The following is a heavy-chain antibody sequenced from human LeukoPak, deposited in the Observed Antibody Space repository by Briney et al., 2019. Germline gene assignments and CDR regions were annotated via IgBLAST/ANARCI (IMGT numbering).Heavy chain of an antibody. CDR3: ARAYCSGGSCYFGTFDY. V-gene: IGHV1-18*01. CDR2: ISAYNGNT. J-gene: IGHJ4*02. Sequence: GASVKVSCKASGYTFTSYGISWGRQAPGQGLEWMGWISAYNGNTNYAQKLQGRVTMTTDTSTSTAYMELRSLRSDDTAVYYCARAYCSGGSCYFGTFDYWGQGTLVTVSS. CDR1: GYTFTSYG. D-gene: IGHD2-15*01.